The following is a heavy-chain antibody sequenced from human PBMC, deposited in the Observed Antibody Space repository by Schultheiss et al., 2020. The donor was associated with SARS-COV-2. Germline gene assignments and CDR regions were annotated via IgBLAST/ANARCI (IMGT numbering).Heavy chain of an antibody. CDR2: IYHSGST. CDR3: ARVWYSQVDY. CDR1: GYSISSGYY. D-gene: IGHD2-21*01. Sequence: LSLTCAVSGYSISSGYYWGWIRQPPGKGLEWIGTIYHSGSTYYNPSLKSRVTISVDTSKNQFSLKLSSVTAADTAVYYCARVWYSQVDYWGQGTLVTVSS. J-gene: IGHJ4*02. V-gene: IGHV4-38-2*01.